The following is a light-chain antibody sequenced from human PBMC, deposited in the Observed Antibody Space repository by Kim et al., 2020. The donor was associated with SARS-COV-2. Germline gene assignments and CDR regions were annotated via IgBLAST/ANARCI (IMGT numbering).Light chain of an antibody. CDR3: NSRDSSGNHAV. J-gene: IGLJ7*01. Sequence: ALGQTVRIKCQGDSLRSYYARWYQQKPGQAPVLVIYGKNNRPSGIPVRFSGSSSGNTASLTITGAQAEDEADYYCNSRDSSGNHAVFGGGTQLTVL. CDR2: GKN. CDR1: SLRSYY. V-gene: IGLV3-19*01.